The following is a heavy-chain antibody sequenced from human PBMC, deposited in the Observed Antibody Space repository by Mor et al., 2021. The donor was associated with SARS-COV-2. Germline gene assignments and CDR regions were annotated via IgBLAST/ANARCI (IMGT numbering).Heavy chain of an antibody. Sequence: SWAQKFQGRVTMTKDTSTSTVYMELSSLRSEDPAVYYCAREMGTTYYVDYWGQGTLVTVSS. CDR3: AREMGTTYYVDY. J-gene: IGHJ4*02. V-gene: IGHV1-46*01. D-gene: IGHD1-26*01.